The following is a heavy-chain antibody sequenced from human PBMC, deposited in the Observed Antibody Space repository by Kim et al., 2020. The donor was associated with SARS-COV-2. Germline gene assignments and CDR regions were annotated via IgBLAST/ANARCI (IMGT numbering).Heavy chain of an antibody. Sequence: SETLSLTCTVSGGSISSSSYYWGWIRQPPGKGLEWIGSIYYSGSTYYNPSLKSRVTISVDTSKNQFSLKLSSVTAADTAVYYCARLLYTRVVPAAMWGSWFDPWGQGTLVTVSS. CDR3: ARLLYTRVVPAAMWGSWFDP. J-gene: IGHJ5*02. CDR2: IYYSGST. CDR1: GGSISSSSYY. V-gene: IGHV4-39*01. D-gene: IGHD2-2*01.